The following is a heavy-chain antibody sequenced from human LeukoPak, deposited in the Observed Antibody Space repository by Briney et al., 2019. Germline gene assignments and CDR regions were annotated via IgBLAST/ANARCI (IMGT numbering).Heavy chain of an antibody. CDR1: GYTFTGYY. Sequence: ASVKVSCKASGYTFTGYYMHWVRQAPGQGLEWMGWINPNSGGTNYAQKFQGRVTMTRDTSISTAYMELSRLRSDDTAVYYWAREWGCSSTSCYRGGLGYYYYYMDVWGKGTTVTVS. J-gene: IGHJ6*03. D-gene: IGHD2-2*02. CDR3: AREWGCSSTSCYRGGLGYYYYYMDV. V-gene: IGHV1-2*02. CDR2: INPNSGGT.